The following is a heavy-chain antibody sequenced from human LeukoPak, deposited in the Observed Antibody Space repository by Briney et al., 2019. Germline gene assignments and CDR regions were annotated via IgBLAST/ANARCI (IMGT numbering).Heavy chain of an antibody. V-gene: IGHV3-23*01. Sequence: GGSLRLSCAASGFTFSSYAMSWVRQAPGKGLEWVSAISGSGGSTYYADSVKGRFTISRDNSKNTLYLQMNSLRAEDTAVYYCAKREYSSSRSNNWFDPWGQGTLVTVSS. CDR3: AKREYSSSRSNNWFDP. CDR1: GFTFSSYA. CDR2: ISGSGGST. D-gene: IGHD6-13*01. J-gene: IGHJ5*02.